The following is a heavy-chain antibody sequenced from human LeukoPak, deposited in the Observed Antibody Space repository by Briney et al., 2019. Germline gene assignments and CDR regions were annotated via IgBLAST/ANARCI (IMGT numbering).Heavy chain of an antibody. Sequence: GGSLRLSCVASGFNLNHFEIHWVRQAPGKGLEWVSYISISGSTIYYADSVKGRFTISRDNAKNSLYLQMNSLRAEDTAVYYCARYSGSYDYLDYWGQGTLVTVSS. J-gene: IGHJ4*02. CDR2: ISISGSTI. CDR3: ARYSGSYDYLDY. D-gene: IGHD1-26*01. CDR1: GFNLNHFE. V-gene: IGHV3-48*03.